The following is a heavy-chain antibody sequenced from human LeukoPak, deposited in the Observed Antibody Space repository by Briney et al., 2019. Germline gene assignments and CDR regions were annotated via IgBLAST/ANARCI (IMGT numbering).Heavy chain of an antibody. V-gene: IGHV1-18*01. J-gene: IGHJ6*02. Sequence: GASVKVSCKASGYTFTSYGISWVRQAPGQGLEWMGWISAYNGNTNYAQKLQGRVTMTTDTSTSTAYMELRSLRSDDTAVYYCARDIVDTAMGPGRNYKYYYGMDVWGQGTTVTVSS. CDR1: GYTFTSYG. CDR3: ARDIVDTAMGPGRNYKYYYGMDV. CDR2: ISAYNGNT. D-gene: IGHD5-18*01.